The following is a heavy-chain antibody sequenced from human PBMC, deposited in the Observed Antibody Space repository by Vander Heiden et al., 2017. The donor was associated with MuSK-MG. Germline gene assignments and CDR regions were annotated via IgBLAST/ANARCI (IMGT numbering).Heavy chain of an antibody. V-gene: IGHV1-2*02. D-gene: IGHD3-10*02. J-gene: IGHJ4*02. CDR3: ARIVRGFDY. CDR1: GYTFTDYY. Sequence: QVQLVQSGAEVKKPGASVKVSCKISGYTFTDYYIHLVRQAPGQGLQWMGWINPRREATKYEETFQGRVTMTSDTSISTAYMELTGLKSDDTAVYYCARIVRGFDYWGQGTLVTVSS. CDR2: INPRREAT.